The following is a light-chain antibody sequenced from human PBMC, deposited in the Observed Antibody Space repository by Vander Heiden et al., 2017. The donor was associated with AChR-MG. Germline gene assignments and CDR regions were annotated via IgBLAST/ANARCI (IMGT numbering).Light chain of an antibody. V-gene: IGKV3D-15*03. CDR2: GIS. CDR3: QQDNTSRT. Sequence: ETVMTQSPATLSVSPGERATLSCRASQSVSSSLACYQRKPGQAPRLLIYGISIRATGIPARFSGSGSGTEFTLTISILQSEDFAVYYWQQDNTSRTFGHGTKVDFK. CDR1: QSVSSS. J-gene: IGKJ3*01.